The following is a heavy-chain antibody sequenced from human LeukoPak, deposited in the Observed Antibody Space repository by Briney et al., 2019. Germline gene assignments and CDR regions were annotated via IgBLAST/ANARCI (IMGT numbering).Heavy chain of an antibody. V-gene: IGHV4-39*01. CDR3: ARLLIAVAGILGMDV. D-gene: IGHD6-13*01. J-gene: IGHJ6*02. Sequence: PSETLSLTCTVSGGSIRSSSYYWGWIRQPPGKGLEWIGSIYYRGRTYYNPSLKSRDTISVDTSKNQFSLKLSSVTAADTAVYYCARLLIAVAGILGMDVWGQGTTVTVSS. CDR2: IYYRGRT. CDR1: GGSIRSSSYY.